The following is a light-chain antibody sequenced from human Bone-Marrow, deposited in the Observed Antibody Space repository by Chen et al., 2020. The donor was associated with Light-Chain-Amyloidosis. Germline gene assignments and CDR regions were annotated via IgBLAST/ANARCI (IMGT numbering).Light chain of an antibody. CDR3: SSYAGSNNLV. CDR2: AVS. Sequence: QSALTQPPSASGSPGQSVTISCTGTSSDVGGYNYVSWYQHHPGKAPKLMIYAVSKRPSGVPDRVSGSKSGSTASLTVSGVQAEDEADYYCSSYAGSNNLVFGRGTKLTVL. J-gene: IGLJ3*02. V-gene: IGLV2-8*01. CDR1: SSDVGGYNY.